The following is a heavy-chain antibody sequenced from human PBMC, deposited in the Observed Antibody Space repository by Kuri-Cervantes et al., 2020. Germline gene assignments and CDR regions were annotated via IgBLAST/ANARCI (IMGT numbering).Heavy chain of an antibody. V-gene: IGHV1-69*13. D-gene: IGHD6-19*01. J-gene: IGHJ4*02. CDR3: ATSGGGIAVADHYFDY. Sequence: SVKVSCKASGGTFSSYAISWVRQAPGQGLEWMGGIIPIFGTANYAQKFQGRVTITADESTSTAYMELSRLRSDDTAVYYCATSGGGIAVADHYFDYWGQGTLVTVSS. CDR1: GGTFSSYA. CDR2: IIPIFGTA.